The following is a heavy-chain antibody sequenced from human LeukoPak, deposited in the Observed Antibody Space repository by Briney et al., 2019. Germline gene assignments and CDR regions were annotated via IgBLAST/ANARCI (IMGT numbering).Heavy chain of an antibody. CDR2: IYYSGST. D-gene: IGHD2-2*01. J-gene: IGHJ6*02. CDR1: GGSISSGGYY. Sequence: PSETLSLTCTVSGGSISSGGYYWSWIRQHPGKGLEWIGYIYYSGSTYYNPSLKSRVTISVDTSKNQFSLKLSSVTAADTAVYYCARVPIVVVPAATSPFNYYYYGMDVWGQGTTVTVSS. CDR3: ARVPIVVVPAATSPFNYYYYGMDV. V-gene: IGHV4-31*03.